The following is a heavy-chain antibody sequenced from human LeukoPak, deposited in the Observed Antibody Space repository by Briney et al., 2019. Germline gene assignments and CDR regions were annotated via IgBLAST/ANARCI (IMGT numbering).Heavy chain of an antibody. CDR1: GGSINSYY. J-gene: IGHJ4*02. Sequence: SETLSLTCTVSGGSINSYYWSWIRQPPGQGLEWIGYIYYSGSTSYNLSLKSRVTISVDRSKNQFSLKLSSVTAADTAVYYCARLRVGNEAGVRYYSDYWGQGTLVTVSS. V-gene: IGHV4-59*08. CDR3: ARLRVGNEAGVRYYSDY. D-gene: IGHD4-23*01. CDR2: IYYSGST.